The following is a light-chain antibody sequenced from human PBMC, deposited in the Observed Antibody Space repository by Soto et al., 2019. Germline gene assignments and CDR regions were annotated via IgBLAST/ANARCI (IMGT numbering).Light chain of an antibody. J-gene: IGKJ1*01. CDR3: QQSSSTPRT. V-gene: IGKV1-39*01. CDR2: AAS. Sequence: DIQMTQSPSSLSASVGDRVTITCRASQSISNYLNWYQQKPGRAPKLLIYAASSLQSGVPSRFSGGGSGTDFTLTISSLQTEDFATYYFQQSSSTPRTFGPGTKVEIK. CDR1: QSISNY.